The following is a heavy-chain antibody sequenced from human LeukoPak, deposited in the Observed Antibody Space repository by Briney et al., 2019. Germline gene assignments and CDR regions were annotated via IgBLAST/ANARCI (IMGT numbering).Heavy chain of an antibody. Sequence: ASVKVSCKASGYTFTSYGISWVRQAPGQGLEWMGWISTYNGNTNYAQKFQGRVTMTTDTSTSTAYMELRSLRSDDTAVYYCARLTSPRIAAYGMDVWGQGTTVTVSS. V-gene: IGHV1-18*01. CDR2: ISTYNGNT. CDR1: GYTFTSYG. J-gene: IGHJ6*02. D-gene: IGHD6-25*01. CDR3: ARLTSPRIAAYGMDV.